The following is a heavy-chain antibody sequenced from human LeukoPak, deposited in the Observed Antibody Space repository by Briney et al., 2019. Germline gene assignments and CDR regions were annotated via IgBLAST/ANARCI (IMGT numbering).Heavy chain of an antibody. CDR2: IYTSGST. Sequence: SETLSLTCTVSGGSISSSNYYWGWIRQPAGKGLEWIGRIYTSGSTNYNPSLKSRVTMSVDTSKNQFSLKLSSVTAADTAVYYCARDPGGSWYSWFDPWGQGTLVTVSS. D-gene: IGHD6-13*01. J-gene: IGHJ5*02. CDR1: GGSISSSNYY. CDR3: ARDPGGSWYSWFDP. V-gene: IGHV4-61*02.